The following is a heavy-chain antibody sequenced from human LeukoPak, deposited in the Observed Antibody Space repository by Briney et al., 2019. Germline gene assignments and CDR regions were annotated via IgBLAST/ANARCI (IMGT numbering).Heavy chain of an antibody. CDR1: GFSLSTARMR. CDR2: IDWDDDK. D-gene: IGHD2-2*02. J-gene: IGHJ4*02. V-gene: IGHV2-70*04. CDR3: ARTISVTDYFDY. Sequence: SGPALVKPTQSLTLTCTFSGFSLSTARMRVSWIRLPPGKALEWLARIDWDDDKFYKTSLKTRLTISKDTSKNQVILIMTNMDPVDTATYYCARTISVTDYFDYWGPGTLVTVSS.